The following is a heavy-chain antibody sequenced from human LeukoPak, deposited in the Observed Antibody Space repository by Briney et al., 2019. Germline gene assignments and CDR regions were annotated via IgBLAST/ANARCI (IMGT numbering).Heavy chain of an antibody. Sequence: ETLSLTCTVSGGSISSGDYYWSWIRQPPGKGLEWIGEINHSGSTNYNPSLKSRVTISVDTSKNQFSLKLSSVTAADTAVYYCARASGWVEGYWGQGTLVTVSS. CDR2: INHSGST. J-gene: IGHJ4*02. CDR1: GGSISSGDYY. CDR3: ARASGWVEGY. D-gene: IGHD1-1*01. V-gene: IGHV4-39*07.